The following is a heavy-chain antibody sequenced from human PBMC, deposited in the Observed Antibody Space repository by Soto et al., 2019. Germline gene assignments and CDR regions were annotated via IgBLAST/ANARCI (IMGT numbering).Heavy chain of an antibody. Sequence: PSPTVSLTSTVYAGSFTGDYCTLGRQPPGAGLEWIGEINHSGSTNYNPSLKSRVTISVDTSKNQFSLKLTSVTAADTAVYYCARDKITGLFDYWGQGTLVTVSS. CDR3: ARDKITGLFDY. CDR1: AGSFTGDY. D-gene: IGHD2-8*02. J-gene: IGHJ4*02. V-gene: IGHV4-34*01. CDR2: INHSGST.